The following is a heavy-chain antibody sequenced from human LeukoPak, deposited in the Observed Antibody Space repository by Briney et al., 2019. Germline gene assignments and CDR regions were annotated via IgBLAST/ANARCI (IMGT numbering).Heavy chain of an antibody. J-gene: IGHJ4*02. CDR1: GGSISSYY. CDR2: IYTSGST. V-gene: IGHV4-4*07. D-gene: IGHD3-16*02. CDR3: AGGPPGITFGGVIDY. Sequence: SETLSLTCTVSGGSISSYYWSWIRQPAGKGLEWIGRIYTSGSTNYNPSLKSRVTMSVDTSKNQFSLKLSSVTAADTAVYYCAGGPPGITFGGVIDYWGQGTLVTVSS.